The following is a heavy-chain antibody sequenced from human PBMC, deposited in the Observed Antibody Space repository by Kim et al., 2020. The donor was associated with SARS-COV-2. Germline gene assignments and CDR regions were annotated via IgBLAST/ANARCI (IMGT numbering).Heavy chain of an antibody. D-gene: IGHD3-10*01. CDR3: VKRVGQTGSGYMDV. CDR1: GFSFSNYG. Sequence: GGSLRLSCAASGFSFSNYGMNWVRQAPGRGLEWVSAISNDGYSNYDAESVKGRFTISRDNSKNTLYLQMNSLRAEDTAVYFCVKRVGQTGSGYMDVWGQGTTVTVSS. CDR2: ISNDGYSN. J-gene: IGHJ6*03. V-gene: IGHV3-23*01.